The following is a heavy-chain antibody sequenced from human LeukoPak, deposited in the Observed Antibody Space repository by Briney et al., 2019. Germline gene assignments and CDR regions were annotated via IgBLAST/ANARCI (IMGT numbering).Heavy chain of an antibody. CDR3: ASRAVADPGYYYGMDV. CDR2: INHSGST. J-gene: IGHJ6*02. V-gene: IGHV4-34*01. D-gene: IGHD6-19*01. Sequence: PSETLSLTCAVYGGSFSGYYWSWIRQPPGKGLEWIGEINHSGSTNYNPSLKSRVTISVDTSKSQFSLKLSSVTAADTAVYYCASRAVADPGYYYGMDVWGQGTTVTVSS. CDR1: GGSFSGYY.